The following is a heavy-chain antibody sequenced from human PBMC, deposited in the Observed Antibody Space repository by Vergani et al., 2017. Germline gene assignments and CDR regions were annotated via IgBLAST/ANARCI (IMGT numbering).Heavy chain of an antibody. CDR2: IRHDGIT. Sequence: QAQLQQWGAGLLKPSETLSLTCAIYGGSFNDYWWTWIRQPPGKGLEWIGEIRHDGITHYSPSLKSRVTISIDTSTHQFSLNLRSVPAADTAVYYCAREGYCTNGVCFTLFDFWGQGALVTVSS. J-gene: IGHJ4*02. CDR1: GGSFNDYW. D-gene: IGHD2-8*01. CDR3: AREGYCTNGVCFTLFDF. V-gene: IGHV4-34*01.